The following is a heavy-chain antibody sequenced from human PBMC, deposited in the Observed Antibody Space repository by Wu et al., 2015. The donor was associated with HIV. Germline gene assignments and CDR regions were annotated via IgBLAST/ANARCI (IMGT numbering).Heavy chain of an antibody. CDR1: GATFISYT. CDR2: FIPMFGTA. D-gene: IGHD3-10*02. V-gene: IGHV1-69*05. CDR3: ARDLARETMIRDRPRYGLDV. Sequence: QVQLMQSGAEVKKPGSSVKASCKASGATFISYTITWVRQAPGQGLEWMGGFIPMFGTANYAQKFQGRLTITTDESTATGYMELSSLRSEDTAVYFCARDLARETMIRDRPRYGLDVWGQGTTVTVSS. J-gene: IGHJ6*02.